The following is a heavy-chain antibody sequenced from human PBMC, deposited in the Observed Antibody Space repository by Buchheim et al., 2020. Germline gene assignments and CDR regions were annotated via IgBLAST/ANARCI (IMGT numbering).Heavy chain of an antibody. CDR2: ISYDGSNK. Sequence: QVQLVESGGGVVQPGRSLRLSCAASGFTFSSYGMHWVRQAPGKGLEWVAVISYDGSNKYYADSVKGRFTISRDNSKNTLYLQMNSLRAEDTAVYYCAKDRRYYDSSGYYPVFSLDYWGQGTL. V-gene: IGHV3-30*18. CDR3: AKDRRYYDSSGYYPVFSLDY. D-gene: IGHD3-22*01. J-gene: IGHJ4*02. CDR1: GFTFSSYG.